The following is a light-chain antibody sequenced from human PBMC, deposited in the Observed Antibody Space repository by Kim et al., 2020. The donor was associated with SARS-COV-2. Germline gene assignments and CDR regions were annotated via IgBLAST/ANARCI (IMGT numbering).Light chain of an antibody. Sequence: EIVMTQSPATLSVSPGERVTLSCRASQSISSCLAWYQQKPGQAPRLLIYDTSTRATGVPARFSGSGSGTEFTLTISSLQAEDFAVYYCQQYNAWPLTFGQGTKVDIK. CDR3: QQYNAWPLT. J-gene: IGKJ4*01. CDR1: QSISSC. CDR2: DTS. V-gene: IGKV3-15*01.